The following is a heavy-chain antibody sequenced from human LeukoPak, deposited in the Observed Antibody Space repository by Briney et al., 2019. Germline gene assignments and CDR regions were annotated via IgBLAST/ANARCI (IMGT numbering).Heavy chain of an antibody. CDR1: GFIFSSYT. CDR3: AKDETGFLNYFHY. J-gene: IGHJ4*02. Sequence: GGSLRLSCAASGFIFSSYTMSWVRQAPGKGLAWVSGIDSSGTKTTYADSVKGRFTISRDNPRNTLYLQMNSLRAEDTAVYYCAKDETGFLNYFHYWGQGALVTVSS. D-gene: IGHD3-3*01. CDR2: IDSSGTKT. V-gene: IGHV3-23*01.